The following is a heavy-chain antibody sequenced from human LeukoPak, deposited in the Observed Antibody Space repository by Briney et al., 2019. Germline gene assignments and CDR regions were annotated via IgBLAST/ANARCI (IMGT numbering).Heavy chain of an antibody. CDR2: ISAYNGNT. J-gene: IGHJ5*02. CDR3: AREDSSGPYRFDP. Sequence: ASVKVSCKASGYTFTSYGIIWVLQAPGQGLEWMGWISAYNGNTNYAQKLQGRVTMTTDTSTSTAYMELRSLRSDDTAVYYCAREDSSGPYRFDPWGQGALVTVSS. CDR1: GYTFTSYG. V-gene: IGHV1-18*01. D-gene: IGHD3-22*01.